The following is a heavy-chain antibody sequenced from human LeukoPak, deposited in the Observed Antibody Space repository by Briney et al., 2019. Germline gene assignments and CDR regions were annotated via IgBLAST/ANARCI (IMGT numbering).Heavy chain of an antibody. V-gene: IGHV4-34*01. D-gene: IGHD2-2*01. CDR2: INHSGRT. CDR1: GGSFSGYY. J-gene: IGHJ4*02. Sequence: PSGTLSLTCAVYGGSFSGYYWNWIRQPPGKGLEWIGEINHSGRTNYNPSLKSRVTISVDTTKNQFSLKLSSVTAADTAVYYCARGLPSLGDYWGQGALVTVSS. CDR3: ARGLPSLGDY.